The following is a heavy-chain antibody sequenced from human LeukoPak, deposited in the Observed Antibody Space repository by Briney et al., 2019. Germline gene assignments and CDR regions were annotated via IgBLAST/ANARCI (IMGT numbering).Heavy chain of an antibody. D-gene: IGHD1-26*01. Sequence: GGSLRLSCAASGFTFSGSTIHWVRQASGKGLEWVGRIRTKANSYATAYAASVKGRFTISRADSKNTAYLQMNSLKTEDTAMYYCTRQRELTLGAYMDVWGKGTTVTVSS. V-gene: IGHV3-73*01. CDR3: TRQRELTLGAYMDV. CDR2: IRTKANSYAT. J-gene: IGHJ6*03. CDR1: GFTFSGST.